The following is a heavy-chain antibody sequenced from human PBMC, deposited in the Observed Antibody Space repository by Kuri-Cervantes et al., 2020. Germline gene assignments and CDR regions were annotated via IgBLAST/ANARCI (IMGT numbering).Heavy chain of an antibody. Sequence: SETLSLTCTVSGGSISSYYWSWIRQPPGKGLEWIGYIYYSGSTNYNPSLKSRVTISVDTSKNQFSLKLSSVTAADTAVYYWARGGAVAVYYWYFDLWGRGTLVTVSS. J-gene: IGHJ2*01. V-gene: IGHV4-59*13. CDR2: IYYSGST. CDR1: GGSISSYY. D-gene: IGHD6-19*01. CDR3: ARGGAVAVYYWYFDL.